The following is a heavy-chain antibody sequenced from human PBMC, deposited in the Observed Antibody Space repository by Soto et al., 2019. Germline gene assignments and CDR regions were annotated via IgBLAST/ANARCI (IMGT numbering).Heavy chain of an antibody. Sequence: EVQLVESGGGLVQSGGSLGLSCVASGFSFRSCWMHWVRQAPGKGLVWVARISSDGTTTTYADSANGRFTVSRDNAANTLYLQMSSLRAEDTAVYYCAREYYGVLTGYYNDYWGQGTLVTVSS. CDR1: GFSFRSCW. CDR3: AREYYGVLTGYYNDY. CDR2: ISSDGTTT. J-gene: IGHJ4*02. V-gene: IGHV3-74*01. D-gene: IGHD3-9*01.